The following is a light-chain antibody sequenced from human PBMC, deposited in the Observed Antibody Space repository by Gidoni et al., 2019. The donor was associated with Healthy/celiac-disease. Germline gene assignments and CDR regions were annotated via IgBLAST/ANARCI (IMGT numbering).Light chain of an antibody. J-gene: IGKJ4*01. V-gene: IGKV1-9*01. Sequence: DIQLTQSPSFLSASVGDRVTITCRASQGISSYLAWYQQKPGKAPKLLIYAASTLQSGVTSRFSGRGSGTEFTLTISSLQPEDFATYYCQQLNSYPLTFGGGTKVEIK. CDR1: QGISSY. CDR2: AAS. CDR3: QQLNSYPLT.